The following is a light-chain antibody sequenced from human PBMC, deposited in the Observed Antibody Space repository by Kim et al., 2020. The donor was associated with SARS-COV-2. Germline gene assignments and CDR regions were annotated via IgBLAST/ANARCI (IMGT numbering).Light chain of an antibody. CDR2: GKN. Sequence: ALGPEVRITCQGDILRSYYATWYQQKPGQAPILVIYGKNNRPSGIPDRFSGSSSGNTASLTITGTQAGDEADYYCNSRDSNDNVVFGGGTKLTVL. CDR3: NSRDSNDNVV. J-gene: IGLJ2*01. V-gene: IGLV3-19*01. CDR1: ILRSYY.